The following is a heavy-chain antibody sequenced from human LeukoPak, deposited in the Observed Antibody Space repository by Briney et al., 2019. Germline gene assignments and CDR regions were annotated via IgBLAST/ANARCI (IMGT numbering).Heavy chain of an antibody. D-gene: IGHD3-3*01. CDR2: IYYSGST. V-gene: IGHV4-59*01. Sequence: PSETLSLTRTVSGGSISSYYWSWIRQPPGKGLEWIGYIYYSGSTNYNPSLKSRVTISVDTSKNQFSLKLSSVTAADTAVYYCASGYYDFWSGYYLADAFDIWGQGTMVTVSS. CDR1: GGSISSYY. J-gene: IGHJ3*02. CDR3: ASGYYDFWSGYYLADAFDI.